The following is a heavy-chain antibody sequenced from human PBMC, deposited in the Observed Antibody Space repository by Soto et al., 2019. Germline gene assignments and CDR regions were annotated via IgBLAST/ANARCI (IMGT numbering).Heavy chain of an antibody. Sequence: SETLSLTCAVYGGSFSGYYWSWIRQPPGKGLEWIGEINHSGSTNYNPSLKSRVTISVDTSKNQFSLKLSSVTAADTAVYYCARGRKGIAVAGTVRRTEYFQHWGQGPLVTVSS. J-gene: IGHJ1*01. CDR3: ARGRKGIAVAGTVRRTEYFQH. CDR1: GGSFSGYY. CDR2: INHSGST. D-gene: IGHD6-19*01. V-gene: IGHV4-34*01.